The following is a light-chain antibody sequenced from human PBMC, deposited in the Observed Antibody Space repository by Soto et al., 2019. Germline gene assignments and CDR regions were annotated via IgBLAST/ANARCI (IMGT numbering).Light chain of an antibody. J-gene: IGLJ3*02. CDR1: SGSIASNY. V-gene: IGLV6-57*03. Sequence: FMLTQPHSVSESPGKTVTISCTRSSGSIASNYVQWYQQRPGSAPTTVIYEDNQRPSGVPDRFSGSIDSSSNSASLTISGLKTEDEADYYCQSYDSSNWVFGGGTKVPS. CDR2: EDN. CDR3: QSYDSSNWV.